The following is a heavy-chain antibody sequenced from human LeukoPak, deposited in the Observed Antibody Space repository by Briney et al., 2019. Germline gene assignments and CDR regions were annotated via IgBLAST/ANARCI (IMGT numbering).Heavy chain of an antibody. Sequence: PSETLSLTCTVSGGSISSSSYYWGWIRQPPGKGLEWIGSIYYSGSTYYNPSLKSRVTISVDTSKNQFSLKLSSVTAADTAVYYCARTEELSTAYYYYYYMDVWGKGTTVTVSS. J-gene: IGHJ6*03. D-gene: IGHD1-7*01. CDR3: ARTEELSTAYYYYYYMDV. CDR1: GGSISSSSYY. V-gene: IGHV4-39*01. CDR2: IYYSGST.